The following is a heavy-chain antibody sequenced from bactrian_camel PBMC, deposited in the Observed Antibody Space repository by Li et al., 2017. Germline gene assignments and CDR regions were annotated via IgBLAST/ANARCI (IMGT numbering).Heavy chain of an antibody. Sequence: VQLVESGGGSVQAGGSLRLSCAASGYTYSTNCMGWFRQAPGKEREGVAVIYTGGGSRTYLESVKGRFTISQNNTKNAIYLQMNNLKPEDTAMYSCAAAVLCGGGSWYKRPDYWGQGTQVTVS. CDR1: GYTYSTNC. V-gene: IGHV3S42*01. CDR2: IYTGGGSR. J-gene: IGHJ4*01. D-gene: IGHD6*01. CDR3: AAAVLCGGGSWYKRPDY.